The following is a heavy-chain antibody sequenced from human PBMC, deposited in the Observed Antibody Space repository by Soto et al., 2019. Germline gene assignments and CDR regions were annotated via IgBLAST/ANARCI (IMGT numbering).Heavy chain of an antibody. CDR2: IYYSGST. CDR3: ATGDDHYFDY. CDR1: GGSISSGDYY. J-gene: IGHJ4*02. Sequence: SETLSLTCTVSGGSISSGDYYWSWIRQPPGKGLEWIGYIYYSGSTYYNPSLKSRAAISVDTSKNQFSLKLRSVTAADTAVYYCATGDDHYFDYWGQGALVTVSS. V-gene: IGHV4-30-4*01. D-gene: IGHD3-16*01.